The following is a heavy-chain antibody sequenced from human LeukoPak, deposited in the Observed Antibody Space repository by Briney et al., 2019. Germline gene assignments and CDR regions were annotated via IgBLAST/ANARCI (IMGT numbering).Heavy chain of an antibody. Sequence: GASVKVSCKASGYTFTSYDINWVRQATGQGLEWMGWMNPNSGNTGYAQKFQGRVTMTRNTSISTAYMELSSLRSEDTAMYYCARMRAVYYYYGMDVWGQGTTVTVSS. V-gene: IGHV1-8*01. J-gene: IGHJ6*02. CDR3: ARMRAVYYYYGMDV. CDR2: MNPNSGNT. CDR1: GYTFTSYD. D-gene: IGHD1-26*01.